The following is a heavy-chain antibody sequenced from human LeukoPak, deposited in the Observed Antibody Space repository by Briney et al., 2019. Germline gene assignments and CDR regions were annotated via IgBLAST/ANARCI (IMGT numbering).Heavy chain of an antibody. CDR1: GFAVSSNY. Sequence: GGSLRLSCAASGFAVSSNYMSWVRQAPGKGLEWVSVIYSGGSTYYADSVKGRFTISRDNSKNTVYLQMNSLRAEDTALYYCAKGVYAIPNDAFDIWGQGTMVTVSS. J-gene: IGHJ3*02. CDR3: AKGVYAIPNDAFDI. CDR2: IYSGGST. D-gene: IGHD2-8*01. V-gene: IGHV3-53*01.